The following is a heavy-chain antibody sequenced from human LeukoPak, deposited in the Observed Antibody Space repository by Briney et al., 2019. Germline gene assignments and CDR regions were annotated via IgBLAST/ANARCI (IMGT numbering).Heavy chain of an antibody. D-gene: IGHD5-12*01. CDR1: GFTFSSYA. CDR2: IGGSGGST. J-gene: IGHJ4*02. V-gene: IGHV3-23*01. Sequence: GGSLRLSCAASGFTFSSYAMNWVRQAPGKGLEWVSGIGGSGGSTYYADSVKGRFTISRDNSKNTLYLQMNSLRAEDTAVYYCVKADSGYDLLFDYWGQGTLVTVSS. CDR3: VKADSGYDLLFDY.